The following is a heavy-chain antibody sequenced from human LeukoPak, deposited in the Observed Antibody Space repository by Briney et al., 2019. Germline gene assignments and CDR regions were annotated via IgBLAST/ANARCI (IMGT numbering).Heavy chain of an antibody. CDR3: AKDRPTYGSGSPIDF. J-gene: IGHJ4*02. V-gene: IGHV3-23*01. Sequence: GGSLRLSCAASGFTFSSYALNWVRQAPGKGLEWLSAVTGGGGSTYYADSVKGRFTISRDNSRNTLYLQLNSLRAEDTALYFCAKDRPTYGSGSPIDFWGQGTLVTVSS. D-gene: IGHD3-10*01. CDR1: GFTFSSYA. CDR2: VTGGGGST.